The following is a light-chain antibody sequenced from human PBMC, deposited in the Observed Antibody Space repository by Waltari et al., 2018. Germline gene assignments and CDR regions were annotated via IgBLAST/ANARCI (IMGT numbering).Light chain of an antibody. CDR3: QQFDTYAT. CDR2: DAS. CDR1: QGISSA. V-gene: IGKV1-13*02. Sequence: AIQLTQSPSSLSASVGDRVTITCRASQGISSALAWYQQKPGKAPKLLIYDASTLQSGVPSRFSGGGSGTDFTLTISSLQPSDFATYYCQQFDTYATFGQGTRLDSK. J-gene: IGKJ5*01.